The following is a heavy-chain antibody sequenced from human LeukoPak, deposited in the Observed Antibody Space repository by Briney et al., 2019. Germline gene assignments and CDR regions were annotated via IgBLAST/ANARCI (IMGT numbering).Heavy chain of an antibody. D-gene: IGHD6-19*01. Sequence: GGSLRLSCAASEFTFSSYAMSWVRQAPGKGLEWVSAISGSGVSTYYADSVKGRFTISRDNSKNTLYLQMNSLRAEDTALYFCAKGWRRGGQWLAPDYFDYWGQGTLVTVSS. CDR3: AKGWRRGGQWLAPDYFDY. CDR2: ISGSGVST. V-gene: IGHV3-23*01. J-gene: IGHJ4*02. CDR1: EFTFSSYA.